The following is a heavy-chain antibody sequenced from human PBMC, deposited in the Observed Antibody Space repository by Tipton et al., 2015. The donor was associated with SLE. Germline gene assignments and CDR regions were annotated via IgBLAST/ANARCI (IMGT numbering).Heavy chain of an antibody. CDR3: ARDNVSTQKWYFDV. Sequence: TLSLTCTVSGGSISSYYWSWIRQPPGKGLEWIGYIYYSGSTYHNPSLKSRVTMSIDTSKNQLYLKLTSVTAADTAVYFCARDNVSTQKWYFDVWGRGTLVTVSS. J-gene: IGHJ2*01. CDR2: IYYSGST. V-gene: IGHV4-59*06. CDR1: GGSISSYY. D-gene: IGHD2-8*01.